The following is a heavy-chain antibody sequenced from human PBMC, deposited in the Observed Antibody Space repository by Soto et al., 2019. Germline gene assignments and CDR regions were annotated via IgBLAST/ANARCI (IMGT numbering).Heavy chain of an antibody. J-gene: IGHJ6*02. CDR3: AKETGITIFGVVITTPYGPYYYDGMDV. D-gene: IGHD3-3*01. CDR1: GFTFSSYG. Sequence: QVQLVESGGGVVQPGRSLRLSCAASGFTFSSYGMHWVRQAPGKGLEWVAVISYDGSNKYYADSVKGRFTISRDNSKNTLYLQMNSLRAEDTAVYYCAKETGITIFGVVITTPYGPYYYDGMDVWGQGTTVTVSS. V-gene: IGHV3-30*18. CDR2: ISYDGSNK.